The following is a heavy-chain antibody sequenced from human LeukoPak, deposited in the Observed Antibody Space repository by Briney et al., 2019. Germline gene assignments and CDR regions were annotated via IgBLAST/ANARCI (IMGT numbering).Heavy chain of an antibody. J-gene: IGHJ5*02. V-gene: IGHV4-30-4*08. CDR3: ARASTMVRGVIGTNWFDP. Sequence: SETLSLTCTVSGGSISSGDYYWSWIRQPPGKGLEWIGYIYYSGSTYYNPSLKSRVTISVDTSKNQFSLKLSSVTAADTAVCYCARASTMVRGVIGTNWFDPWGQGTLVTVSS. CDR2: IYYSGST. CDR1: GGSISSGDYY. D-gene: IGHD3-10*01.